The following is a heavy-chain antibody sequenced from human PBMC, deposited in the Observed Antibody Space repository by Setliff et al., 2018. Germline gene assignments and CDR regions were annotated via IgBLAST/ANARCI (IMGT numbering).Heavy chain of an antibody. CDR3: ARAPRLEWILPTFDY. CDR2: ISAYTGKT. CDR1: DYKFLSYG. Sequence: ASVKVSCKASDYKFLSYGMSWVRQAPGQGFEWMGWISAYTGKTDYAQNFQGRITMTTDTSTSTAYMELRSLRSDDTAIYYCARAPRLEWILPTFDYWGQGTPVT. J-gene: IGHJ4*02. V-gene: IGHV1-18*01. D-gene: IGHD3-3*01.